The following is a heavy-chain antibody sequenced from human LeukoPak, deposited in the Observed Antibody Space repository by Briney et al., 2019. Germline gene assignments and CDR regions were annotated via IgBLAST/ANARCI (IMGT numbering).Heavy chain of an antibody. J-gene: IGHJ4*02. V-gene: IGHV1-2*02. CDR3: TRDLLGFATTPLSD. CDR2: INPNRGDT. Sequence: ASVTVSCKASGYTFTNYYMHWVRQAPGHGLEWMGWINPNRGDTNYAQKFQGRVTMTRDTSITTAFTELTRLTSDDTAVYYCTRDLLGFATTPLSDWGQGTLVTVSS. CDR1: GYTFTNYY. D-gene: IGHD4-17*01.